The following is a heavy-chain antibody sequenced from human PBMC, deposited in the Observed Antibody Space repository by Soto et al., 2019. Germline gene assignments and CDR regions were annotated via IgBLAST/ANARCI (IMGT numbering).Heavy chain of an antibody. D-gene: IGHD5-18*01. J-gene: IGHJ4*02. CDR2: IHYSGRT. V-gene: IGHV4-39*01. CDR1: GDSIISGGYL. Sequence: SETLSLTCNVSGDSIISGGYLWGWVRQPPGRGLEWIGSIHYSGRTFDNPSLKSRLTMSVDTSRNQFSLKLASVTAADTAMYYCARPYVYTSMAPFDYWGQGTLVTVSS. CDR3: ARPYVYTSMAPFDY.